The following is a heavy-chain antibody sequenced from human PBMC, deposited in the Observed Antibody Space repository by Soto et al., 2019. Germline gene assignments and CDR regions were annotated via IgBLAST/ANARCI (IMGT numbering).Heavy chain of an antibody. CDR1: GFTFSSYS. CDR3: ASSGHYYGSGSQCC. J-gene: IGHJ4*02. D-gene: IGHD3-10*01. CDR2: ISSSSSYI. Sequence: GGSLRLSCAASGFTFSSYSMNWVRQAPGKGLEWVSSISSSSSYIYYADSVKGRFTISRDNAKNSLYLQMNSLRAEDTAVYYCASSGHYYGSGSQCCWVQRTLVTVSS. V-gene: IGHV3-21*01.